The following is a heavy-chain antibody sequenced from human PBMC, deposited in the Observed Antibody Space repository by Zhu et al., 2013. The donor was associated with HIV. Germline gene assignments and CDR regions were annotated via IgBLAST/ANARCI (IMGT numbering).Heavy chain of an antibody. J-gene: IGHJ5*02. CDR3: AREVGVVVPAAMDWFDP. V-gene: IGHV1-69*01. D-gene: IGHD2-2*01. CDR2: IIPVFGTV. Sequence: QVQLLQSGAEVKKPGSSVKVSCKVSGSSFRTYGLNWVRQAPGQGLQWMGGIIPVFGTVNYAQTFQGRVTITADELTKTAYMDLRRLRFDDTAVYYCAREVGVVVPAAMDWFDPGAREPWSPSPQ. CDR1: GSSFRTYG.